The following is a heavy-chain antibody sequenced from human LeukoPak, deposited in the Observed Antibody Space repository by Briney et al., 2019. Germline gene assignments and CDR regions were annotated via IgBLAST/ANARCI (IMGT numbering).Heavy chain of an antibody. Sequence: ASVKVSCKASGYTFTSYGISWVRQAPGQGLEWMGWISAYNGNTNYAQKLQGRVTMTTDTSTSTAYMELRSLRSDDTAVYYCARGKTHDSSSSPYPYWGQGTLVTVSS. D-gene: IGHD6-6*01. V-gene: IGHV1-18*01. CDR1: GYTFTSYG. CDR3: ARGKTHDSSSSPYPY. CDR2: ISAYNGNT. J-gene: IGHJ4*02.